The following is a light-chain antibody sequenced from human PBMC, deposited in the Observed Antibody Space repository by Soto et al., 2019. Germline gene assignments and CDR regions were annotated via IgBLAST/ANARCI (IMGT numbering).Light chain of an antibody. V-gene: IGKV1-39*01. Sequence: DVQMTQSPSSLSASVGDRVTITCRASQSISSYLNWYQQKPGKAPKLRIYAVSSLQSGVPSRFSGCGSGTDFTLTILSLQPEDFATYYCQHSYRPPYTFGQGTKLEIK. J-gene: IGKJ2*01. CDR3: QHSYRPPYT. CDR2: AVS. CDR1: QSISSY.